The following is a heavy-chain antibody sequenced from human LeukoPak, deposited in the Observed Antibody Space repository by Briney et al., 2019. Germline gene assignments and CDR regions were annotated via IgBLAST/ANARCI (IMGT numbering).Heavy chain of an antibody. J-gene: IGHJ4*02. V-gene: IGHV3-30*02. CDR1: GFTFSNYG. CDR2: IRYDGGIK. CDR3: ARETDSTLFDY. D-gene: IGHD2-2*01. Sequence: GGSLRLSCAASGFTFSNYGMHWVRQPPGKGLEWVAFIRYDGGIKHYADSVKGRFTISRDNAKNSLYLQMNSLRGEDTAVYYCARETDSTLFDYWGQGTLVTVSS.